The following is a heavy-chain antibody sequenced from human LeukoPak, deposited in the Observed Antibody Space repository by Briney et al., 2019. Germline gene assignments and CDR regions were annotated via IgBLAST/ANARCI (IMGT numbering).Heavy chain of an antibody. V-gene: IGHV4-30-4*01. J-gene: IGHJ5*02. CDR2: TYYSGST. Sequence: PSQTLSLTCTVSGGSISSGDYYCSWIRQPPGKGLGWIGYTYYSGSTYFNPSLKNRVSISVDTSKNKFSLNLSSVTAADTAVYYCARPYYYDSRIDPWGQGTLVTVSS. D-gene: IGHD3-22*01. CDR3: ARPYYYDSRIDP. CDR1: GGSISSGDYY.